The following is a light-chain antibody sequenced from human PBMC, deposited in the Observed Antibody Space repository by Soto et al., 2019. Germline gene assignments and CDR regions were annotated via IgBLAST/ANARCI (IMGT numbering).Light chain of an antibody. CDR2: DVS. Sequence: QSVLTQPASVSGSPGQSITISCTGTSSDVGGYNYVSWYQQHPGKAPKLMIYDVSNRPSAVSNRFSGSKSGNTASLTISGPQAEDDTAYCCSSYTSSNTSRSPFGTGTKFTV. J-gene: IGLJ1*01. V-gene: IGLV2-14*01. CDR3: SSYTSSNTSRSP. CDR1: SSDVGGYNY.